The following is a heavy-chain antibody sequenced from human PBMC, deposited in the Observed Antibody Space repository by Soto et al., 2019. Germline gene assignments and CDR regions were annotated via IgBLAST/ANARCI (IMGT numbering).Heavy chain of an antibody. CDR2: INPSGDST. CDR1: GYTFSSYY. J-gene: IGHJ4*02. V-gene: IGHV1-46*01. D-gene: IGHD1-26*01. CDR3: ARDWEFGY. Sequence: GASVKVSCKASGYTFSSYYMHWVRQAPGQGREWMGVINPSGDSTSYAQKFQGRVTITRDTSTSTLFMELSSLRSEDTAVYFCARDWEFGYWGQGSMVTVSS.